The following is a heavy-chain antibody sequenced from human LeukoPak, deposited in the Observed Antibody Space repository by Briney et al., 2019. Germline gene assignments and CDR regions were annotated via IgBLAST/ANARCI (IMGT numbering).Heavy chain of an antibody. J-gene: IGHJ6*03. Sequence: ASVKVSCKASGYTFTSYDINWVRQATGQGLEWMGWMNPNSGNTDYAQKFQGRVTMTRNTSISTAYMELSSLRSEDTAVYYCARHGEIAAAGYYYYYMDVWGKGTTVTVSS. CDR3: ARHGEIAAAGYYYYYMDV. CDR2: MNPNSGNT. CDR1: GYTFTSYD. V-gene: IGHV1-8*01. D-gene: IGHD6-13*01.